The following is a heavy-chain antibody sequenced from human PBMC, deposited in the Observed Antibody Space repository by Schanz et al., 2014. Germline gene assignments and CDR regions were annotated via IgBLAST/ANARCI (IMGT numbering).Heavy chain of an antibody. D-gene: IGHD6-13*01. CDR2: ISSDGSNK. V-gene: IGHV3-30*03. CDR1: GFSFSGFG. CDR3: ARDMTIAPA. J-gene: IGHJ5*02. Sequence: QVQLVESGGGVVQPGRSLRLSCAGSGFSFSGFGMHWVRQAPGKGLEWVAVISSDGSNKFYADSVKGRLTISRDNPKNTLYLQMDTLRVEDTAMFYCARDMTIAPAWGQGTLVTVSS.